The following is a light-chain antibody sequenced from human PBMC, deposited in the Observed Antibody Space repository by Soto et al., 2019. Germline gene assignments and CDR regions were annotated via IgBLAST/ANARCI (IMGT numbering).Light chain of an antibody. Sequence: QSALTQPASVSGSPGQSITISCTGTSSDVGAYTYVSWYQQHPGKAPKLMIFEVCDRPSGVSNRFSGSKSGNTASLTISGLQAEDEADYYCSSYTTSNTLVFGGGTKVTVL. V-gene: IGLV2-14*01. J-gene: IGLJ2*01. CDR3: SSYTTSNTLV. CDR2: EVC. CDR1: SSDVGAYTY.